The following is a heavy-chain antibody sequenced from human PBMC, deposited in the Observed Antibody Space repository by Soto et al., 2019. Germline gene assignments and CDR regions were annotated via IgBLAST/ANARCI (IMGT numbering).Heavy chain of an antibody. D-gene: IGHD1-26*01. J-gene: IGHJ4*02. V-gene: IGHV4-59*01. CDR2: IYYSGST. CDR3: ARVQGATTLDY. CDR1: GGSISSYY. Sequence: PSETLSLTCTVSGGSISSYYWSWIRQPPGKGLEWIGYIYYSGSTNYNPSLKSRVTISVDTSKNQFSLKLSSVTAADTAVYYCARVQGATTLDYWGQGTLVTVSS.